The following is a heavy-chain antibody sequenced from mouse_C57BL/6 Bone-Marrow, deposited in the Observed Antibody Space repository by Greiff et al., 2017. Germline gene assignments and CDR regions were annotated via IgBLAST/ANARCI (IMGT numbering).Heavy chain of an antibody. CDR2: IDPENGDT. V-gene: IGHV14-4*01. D-gene: IGHD2-3*01. CDR3: TGGYYDYFDY. Sequence: VQLQQSGAELVRPGASVKLSCTASGFNIKDDYMHWVKQRPEQGLEWIGWIDPENGDTEYASKFQGKATITADTSYHTAYLQLNSLTSDDTAVYYYTGGYYDYFDYWGQGTTLTVSS. CDR1: GFNIKDDY. J-gene: IGHJ2*01.